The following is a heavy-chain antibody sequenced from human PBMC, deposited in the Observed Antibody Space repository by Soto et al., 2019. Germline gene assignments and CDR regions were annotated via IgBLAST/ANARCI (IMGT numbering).Heavy chain of an antibody. J-gene: IGHJ6*02. CDR1: GYTLTELS. D-gene: IGHD3-10*01. V-gene: IGHV1-24*01. Sequence: ASVKVSCKVSGYTLTELSMHWVRQAPGEGLEWMGGFDPEDGETIYAQKFQGRVTMTEDTSTDTAYMELSSLRSEDTAVYYCATAAGYGSGSYYHYGMDVWGQGTTVTVSS. CDR3: ATAAGYGSGSYYHYGMDV. CDR2: FDPEDGET.